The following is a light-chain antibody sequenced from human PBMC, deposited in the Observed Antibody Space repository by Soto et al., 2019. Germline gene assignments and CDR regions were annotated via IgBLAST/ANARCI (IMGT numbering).Light chain of an antibody. CDR3: MQRIEFPYT. J-gene: IGKJ2*01. V-gene: IGKV2-40*01. Sequence: DLVMTQTPLSLPFTPGEPASISCRSSQSLLDSDDGNTYLDWYLQKPGQSPQLLIYTLSYWASGVPDRFSGSGSGTDFTLKISRVQAEDVGVYYCMQRIEFPYTFGQGTKLEIK. CDR1: QSLLDSDDGNTY. CDR2: TLS.